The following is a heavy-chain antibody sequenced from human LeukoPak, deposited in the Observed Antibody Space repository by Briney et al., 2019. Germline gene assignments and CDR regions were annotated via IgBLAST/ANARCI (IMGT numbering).Heavy chain of an antibody. CDR3: AIHDCWGYYYTQFDY. J-gene: IGHJ4*02. D-gene: IGHD3-22*01. CDR1: KFIFSNHA. CDR2: ISGTDDST. V-gene: IGHV3-23*01. Sequence: GGSLRLSCVASKFIFSNHAMSWVRQAPGKGLEWVSSISGTDDSTNYADSVKGRFTISRDNSQNALYLQMNSLRAEDTAVYYCAIHDCWGYYYTQFDYWGQGTLVTVSA.